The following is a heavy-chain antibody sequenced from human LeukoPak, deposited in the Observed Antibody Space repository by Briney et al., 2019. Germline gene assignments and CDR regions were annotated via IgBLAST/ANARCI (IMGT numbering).Heavy chain of an antibody. CDR3: ARGVVVVVAATPEDYYYYMDV. J-gene: IGHJ6*03. CDR2: IIPIFGTA. CDR1: GGTFSSYA. D-gene: IGHD2-15*01. Sequence: WASVKVSCKASGGTFSSYAISWVRQAPGQGLEWMGGIIPIFGTANCAQKFQSRVTITADESTSTAYMELSSLRSEDTAVYYCARGVVVVVAATPEDYYYYMDVWGKGTTVTVSS. V-gene: IGHV1-69*13.